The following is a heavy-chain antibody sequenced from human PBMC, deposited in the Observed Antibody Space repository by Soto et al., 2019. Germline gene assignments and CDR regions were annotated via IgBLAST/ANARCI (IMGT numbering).Heavy chain of an antibody. V-gene: IGHV3-33*01. CDR3: ARVYSSGWYPADY. D-gene: IGHD6-19*01. Sequence: GGSLRLSCAASGFTFSSYGMHWVRQAPGKGLEWVAVIWYDGSNKYYADSVKGRFTISRDNSKNTLYLQMNSLRAEDTAVYYCARVYSSGWYPADYWGQGTLVPVSP. CDR1: GFTFSSYG. J-gene: IGHJ4*02. CDR2: IWYDGSNK.